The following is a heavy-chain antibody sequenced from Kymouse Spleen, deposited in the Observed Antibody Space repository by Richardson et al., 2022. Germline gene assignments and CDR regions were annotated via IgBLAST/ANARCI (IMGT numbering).Heavy chain of an antibody. V-gene: IGHV4-59*01. CDR1: GGSISSYY. J-gene: IGHJ6*02. D-gene: IGHD5-12*01. CDR2: IYYSGST. CDR3: ARDNGLRGYYGMDV. Sequence: QVQLQESGPGLVKPSETLSLTCTVSGGSISSYYWSWIRQPPGKGLEWIGYIYYSGSTNYNPSLKSRVTISVDTSKNQFSLKLSSVTAADTAVYYCARDNGLRGYYGMDVWGQGTTVTVSS.